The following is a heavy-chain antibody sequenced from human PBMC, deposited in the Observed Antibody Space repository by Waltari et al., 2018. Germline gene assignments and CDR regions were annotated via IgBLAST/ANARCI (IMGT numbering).Heavy chain of an antibody. CDR3: ARQGWYFDI. V-gene: IGHV3-7*01. Sequence: EVQLVESGGGLVQPGGSLRLSCAASGFTFVRHWMTWVRQSPGKGLEWVANVKPDGNDKYYVDSVKGRFTISRDNAKKSLYLQMNSLRAEDTAVYYCARQGWYFDIWGRGTLVTVSS. J-gene: IGHJ2*01. CDR1: GFTFVRHW. CDR2: VKPDGNDK.